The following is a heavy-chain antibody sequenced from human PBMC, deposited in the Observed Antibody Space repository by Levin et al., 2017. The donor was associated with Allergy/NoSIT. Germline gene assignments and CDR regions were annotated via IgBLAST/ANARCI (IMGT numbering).Heavy chain of an antibody. CDR1: GGSISSNNW. V-gene: IGHV4-4*02. CDR3: ARDHGDHDSSGYYFDF. Sequence: GSLRLSCAVSGGSISSNNWWSWVRQPPGKGLEWIGEIYHSGSTNYNPSLKSRVTISVDKSKNQFSLKLNSVTAADTAVYYCARDHGDHDSSGYYFDFWGQGTLVTVSS. CDR2: IYHSGST. D-gene: IGHD3-22*01. J-gene: IGHJ4*02.